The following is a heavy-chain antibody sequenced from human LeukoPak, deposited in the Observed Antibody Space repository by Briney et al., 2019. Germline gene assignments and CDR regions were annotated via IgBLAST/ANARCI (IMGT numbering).Heavy chain of an antibody. D-gene: IGHD2-2*01. J-gene: IGHJ4*02. CDR1: GGSFSGYY. CDR3: AICCSSTSCSNDY. Sequence: SETLSLTCAVYGGSFSGYYWSWIRQPPGKGLEGIGEINHSGSTNYNPSLKSRVTISVDTSKNQFSLKLSSVTAADTAVYYCAICCSSTSCSNDYWGQGTLFTVSS. V-gene: IGHV4-34*01. CDR2: INHSGST.